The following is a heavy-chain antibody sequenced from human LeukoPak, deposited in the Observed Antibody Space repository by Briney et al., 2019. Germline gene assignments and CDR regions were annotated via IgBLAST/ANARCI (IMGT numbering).Heavy chain of an antibody. V-gene: IGHV4-38-2*01. CDR1: GYYISGGYY. CDR3: AGSVVRNVDC. CDR2: IYHSGST. D-gene: IGHD2-21*01. J-gene: IGHJ4*02. Sequence: SETLSLTCAVSGYYISGGYYWGWIRQPPGKGLEWIGSIYHSGSTYYNPSLKSRVTISVDTSKNQFSLKLSSVTAADTAVYYCAGSVVRNVDCWGQGTLVTVSS.